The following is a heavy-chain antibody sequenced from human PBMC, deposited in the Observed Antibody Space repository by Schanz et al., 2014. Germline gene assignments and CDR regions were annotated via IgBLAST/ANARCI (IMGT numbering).Heavy chain of an antibody. Sequence: QILLVQPGPEVKKPGASVTVSCKASGYDFHIYAYSWVRQAPGQGPEWIGWISGYTGDTKYAQKFQHRVNMTTDTSTSTAYMELRSLRSDDTAVYYCARSNYYDNSDYYNSFDYWGQGTLVTVSS. J-gene: IGHJ4*02. CDR2: ISGYTGDT. CDR3: ARSNYYDNSDYYNSFDY. D-gene: IGHD3-22*01. V-gene: IGHV1-18*01. CDR1: GYDFHIYA.